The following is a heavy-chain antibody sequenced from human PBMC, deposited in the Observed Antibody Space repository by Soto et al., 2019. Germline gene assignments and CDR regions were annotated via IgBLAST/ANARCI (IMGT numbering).Heavy chain of an antibody. CDR2: INRDGSKK. Sequence: EVQLEESGGDLVQPGGSLRLSCAASGFTLSAYWMTWVRHAPGKGLEWVANINRDGSKKSYLDSVRGRFTISRDNVGNSLYLQMDSLRAADTALYYCARDVSPGSSSLYLDAFDIWGQGTMVTVSS. CDR1: GFTLSAYW. J-gene: IGHJ3*02. D-gene: IGHD6-13*01. V-gene: IGHV3-7*05. CDR3: ARDVSPGSSSLYLDAFDI.